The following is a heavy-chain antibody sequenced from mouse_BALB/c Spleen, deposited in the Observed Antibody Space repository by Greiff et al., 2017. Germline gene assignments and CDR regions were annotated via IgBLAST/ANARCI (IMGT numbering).Heavy chain of an antibody. J-gene: IGHJ4*01. CDR1: GDSITSGY. CDR2: ISYSGST. CDR3: AREKTTVVATDAMDY. Sequence: EVKLQESGPSLVKPSQTLSLTCSVTGDSITSGYWNWIRKFPGNKLEYMGYISYSGSTYYNPSLKSRISITRDTSKNQYYLQLNSVTTEDTATYYCAREKTTVVATDAMDYWGQGTSVTVSS. D-gene: IGHD1-1*01. V-gene: IGHV3-8*02.